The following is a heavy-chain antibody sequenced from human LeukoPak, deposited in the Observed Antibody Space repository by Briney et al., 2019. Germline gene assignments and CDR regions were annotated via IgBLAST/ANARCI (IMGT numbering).Heavy chain of an antibody. CDR1: GGTFSSYA. V-gene: IGHV1-69*13. D-gene: IGHD2-15*01. Sequence: GASVKVSCKASGGTFSSYAISWVRQAPGQGLEWMGGIIPIFGTANYAQKFQGRVTITADESTSTAYMELSSLRSEDTAVYYCARTNGYCSGGSCYPQLDYWGQGTLVTVSS. CDR3: ARTNGYCSGGSCYPQLDY. J-gene: IGHJ4*02. CDR2: IIPIFGTA.